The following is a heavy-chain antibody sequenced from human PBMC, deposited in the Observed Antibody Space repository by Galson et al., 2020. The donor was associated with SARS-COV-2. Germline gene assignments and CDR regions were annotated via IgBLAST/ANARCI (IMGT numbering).Heavy chain of an antibody. V-gene: IGHV3-30*18. CDR2: ISYDGSNK. CDR3: AKGYSGSYLDVFDI. CDR1: GFTFSSYG. J-gene: IGHJ3*02. Sequence: GGPLRLSCAASGFTFSSYGMHWARKAPGKGLEWVADISYDGSNKYYADSVKGRFTISRDNSENTLYLQMNSLRAEDTAVYYCAKGYSGSYLDVFDIWGQGTMVTVSS. D-gene: IGHD1-26*01.